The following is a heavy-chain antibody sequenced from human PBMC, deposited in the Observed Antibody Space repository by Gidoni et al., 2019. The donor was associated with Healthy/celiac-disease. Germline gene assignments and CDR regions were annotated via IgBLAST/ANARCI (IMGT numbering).Heavy chain of an antibody. V-gene: IGHV4-39*01. D-gene: IGHD3-22*01. CDR1: GGSISSSRYY. J-gene: IGHJ4*02. CDR2: IYYSGST. CDR3: ARLTYYYDSSGYAPAFDY. Sequence: QLQLQESGPGLVKPSETLSLTCTVSGGSISSSRYYWGWIRPPPGKGLEWIGSIYYSGSTYYNPSLKSRVTISVDTSKNQFSLKLSSVTAADTAVYYCARLTYYYDSSGYAPAFDYWGQGTLVTVSS.